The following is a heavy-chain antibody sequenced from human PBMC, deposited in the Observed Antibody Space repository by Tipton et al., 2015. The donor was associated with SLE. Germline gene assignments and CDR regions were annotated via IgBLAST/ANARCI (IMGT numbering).Heavy chain of an antibody. V-gene: IGHV4-39*07. Sequence: TLSLTCTVSGGSISSSSYYWGWIRQPPGKGLEWIGSFYYSGSTYYNPSLKSRVTISVDTSKNQFSLKLSSVTAADTAVYYCARGTITMVQGALFDYWGQGTLVTVSS. D-gene: IGHD3-10*01. CDR3: ARGTITMVQGALFDY. CDR2: FYYSGST. CDR1: GGSISSSSYY. J-gene: IGHJ4*02.